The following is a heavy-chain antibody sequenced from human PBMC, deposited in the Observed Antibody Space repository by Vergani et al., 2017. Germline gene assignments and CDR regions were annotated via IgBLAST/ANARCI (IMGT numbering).Heavy chain of an antibody. CDR3: ARVQRITIFGVVIYYYYYMDV. CDR1: GGSISSYY. D-gene: IGHD3-3*01. Sequence: QVQLQESGPGLVKPSETLSLTCTVSGGSISSYYWSWIRQPAGKGLEWIGRIYTSGSTNYNPSLKSRVTMSVDTSKNQFSLKLSSVTAADTAVYYCARVQRITIFGVVIYYYYYMDVWGKGP. CDR2: IYTSGST. V-gene: IGHV4-4*07. J-gene: IGHJ6*03.